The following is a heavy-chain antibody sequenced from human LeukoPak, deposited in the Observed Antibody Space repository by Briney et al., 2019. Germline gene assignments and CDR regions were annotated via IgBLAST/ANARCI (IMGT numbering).Heavy chain of an antibody. CDR3: AREKGDCSSTSCYHWFDP. J-gene: IGHJ5*02. CDR1: GGSISSYY. D-gene: IGHD2-2*01. V-gene: IGHV4-59*01. Sequence: SETLSLTCTVSGGSISSYYWSWIRQPPGKGLEWIGYIYYGGSTNYNPSLKSRVTISVDTSKNQFSLKLSSVTAADTAVYYCAREKGDCSSTSCYHWFDPWGQGTLVTVSS. CDR2: IYYGGST.